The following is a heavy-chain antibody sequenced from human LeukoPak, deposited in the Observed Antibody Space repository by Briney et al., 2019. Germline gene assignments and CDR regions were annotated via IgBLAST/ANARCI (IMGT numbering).Heavy chain of an antibody. CDR1: GYTFTSYY. J-gene: IGHJ4*02. CDR2: INPSGGST. Sequence: APVKVSCKASGYTFTSYYMHWVRQAPGQGLEWMGIINPSGGSTSYAQKFQGRVTMTRDTSTSTVYMELSSLRSEDTAVYYCARDVGATHFDYWGQGTLVTVSS. D-gene: IGHD1-26*01. CDR3: ARDVGATHFDY. V-gene: IGHV1-46*01.